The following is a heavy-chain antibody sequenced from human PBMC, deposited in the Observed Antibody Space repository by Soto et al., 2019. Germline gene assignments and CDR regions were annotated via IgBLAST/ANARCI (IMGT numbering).Heavy chain of an antibody. CDR2: ISYDGNSE. D-gene: IGHD1-26*01. J-gene: IGHJ3*01. CDR1: GFTFGAYT. CDR3: ARDGYSGRSDGFDV. V-gene: IGHV3-30*14. Sequence: QMQLVESGGGVVQPGRSLRLSCAASGFTFGAYTMHWVRQAPGKGLEWVAVISYDGNSERYTDTVKGRFTVSRDNSKSTMYLQMNSLRAEDTAVYSCARDGYSGRSDGFDVWGQGTMVTVSS.